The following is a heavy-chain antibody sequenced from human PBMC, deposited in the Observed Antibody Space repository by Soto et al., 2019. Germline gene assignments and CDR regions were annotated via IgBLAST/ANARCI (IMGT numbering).Heavy chain of an antibody. Sequence: SVKVSCKASGGTFSSCTISWVRQAPGQGLEWMGRIIPILGIANYAQKLQGRVTMTTDTSTSTAYMELRSLRSDDTAVYYCARPYCSGGSCYSIYYYYYGMDVWGQGTTVTVSS. J-gene: IGHJ6*02. CDR3: ARPYCSGGSCYSIYYYYYGMDV. CDR1: GGTFSSCT. CDR2: IIPILGIA. V-gene: IGHV1-69*02. D-gene: IGHD2-15*01.